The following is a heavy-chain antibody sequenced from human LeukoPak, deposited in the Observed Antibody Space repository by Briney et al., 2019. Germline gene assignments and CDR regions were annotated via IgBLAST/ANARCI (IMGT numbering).Heavy chain of an antibody. D-gene: IGHD2-2*01. V-gene: IGHV1-69*02. Sequence: SVKVSCKASGGTFSSYTISWVRQAPGQGLEWMGRIIPILGIANYAQKFQGRVTITADKSTSTAYMELSSLRSEDTAVYYCAGARVPATAIGGEADYWGQGTLVTVSS. CDR1: GGTFSSYT. CDR2: IIPILGIA. J-gene: IGHJ4*02. CDR3: AGARVPATAIGGEADY.